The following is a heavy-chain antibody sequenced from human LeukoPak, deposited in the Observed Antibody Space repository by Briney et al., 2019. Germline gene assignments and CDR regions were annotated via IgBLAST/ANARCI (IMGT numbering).Heavy chain of an antibody. J-gene: IGHJ4*02. D-gene: IGHD6-6*01. CDR2: ISSSSSYI. CDR3: ARGAARPGYFDY. CDR1: GFTFSSYS. Sequence: PGGSLRLSCAASGFTFSSYSMNWVRQAPGKGLEWVSSISSSSSYIYYADSVKGRFTISRDNAKNSLYLQMNSLRAEDTAVYYCARGAARPGYFDYWGQGTLVTVSS. V-gene: IGHV3-21*01.